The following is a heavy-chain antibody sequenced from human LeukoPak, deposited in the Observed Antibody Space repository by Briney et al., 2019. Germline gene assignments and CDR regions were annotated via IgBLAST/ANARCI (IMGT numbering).Heavy chain of an antibody. V-gene: IGHV3-66*04. J-gene: IGHJ5*02. Sequence: GGSLRLSCAASELSVSSNYMSWVRQAPGKGLEWVSVIYSGGSTYYADSVKGRFTISRDNSKNTLYLQMNSLRAEDTAMYYCASHDWFDPWGQGTLVTVSS. CDR1: ELSVSSNY. CDR3: ASHDWFDP. CDR2: IYSGGST.